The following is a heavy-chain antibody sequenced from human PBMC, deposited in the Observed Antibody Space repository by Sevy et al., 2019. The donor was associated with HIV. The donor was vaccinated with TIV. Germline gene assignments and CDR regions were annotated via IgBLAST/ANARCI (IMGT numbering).Heavy chain of an antibody. CDR1: GFTFSDYY. CDR3: AIEGTHRRRDY. Sequence: GSLRLSCAASGFTFSDYYMSWIRQAPGKGQKWVSIISASGDHTYYADSVKGRFTISRDNSKNTLYLQMNGLRAEDTAVYYCAIEGTHRRRDYGGRGTLVTVSS. V-gene: IGHV3-23*01. J-gene: IGHJ4*02. CDR2: ISASGDHT.